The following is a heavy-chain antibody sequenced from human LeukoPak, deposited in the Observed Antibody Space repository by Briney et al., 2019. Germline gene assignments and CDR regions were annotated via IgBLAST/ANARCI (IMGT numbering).Heavy chain of an antibody. V-gene: IGHV3-30*04. D-gene: IGHD3-16*01. Sequence: GGSLRLSCAASGFTFSSYAMHWVRQAPGKGLEWVAVISYDGSNKYYADSVKGRFTISRDNSKNTLYLQMNSLRAEDTAVYYCAKVHLQFAFDYWGQGTLVTVSS. CDR1: GFTFSSYA. J-gene: IGHJ4*02. CDR2: ISYDGSNK. CDR3: AKVHLQFAFDY.